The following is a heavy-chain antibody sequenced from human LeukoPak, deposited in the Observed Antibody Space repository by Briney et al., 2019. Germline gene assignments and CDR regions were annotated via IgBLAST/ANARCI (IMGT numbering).Heavy chain of an antibody. Sequence: SETLSLTCTVSGGSISSYYWSWIRQPAGKGLEWIGRIYTSGSTNYNPSLKSRVTMSVDTSKNQFSLKLSSVTAADTAVYYCARDRGAYCGGDCNGNFDYWGQGTLVTVSS. CDR1: GGSISSYY. CDR2: IYTSGST. J-gene: IGHJ4*02. V-gene: IGHV4-4*07. D-gene: IGHD2-21*01. CDR3: ARDRGAYCGGDCNGNFDY.